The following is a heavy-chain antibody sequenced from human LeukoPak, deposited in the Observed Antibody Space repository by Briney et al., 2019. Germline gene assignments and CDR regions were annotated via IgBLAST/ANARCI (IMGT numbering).Heavy chain of an antibody. CDR3: ARLEGNYRGSLDY. CDR1: GYSFTTYW. D-gene: IGHD1-7*01. Sequence: RRGESLKISCKGSGYSFTTYWIGWVRQLPEKGLEWMGIIYPGDSDTRYSPSFQGQVTFSVDKSISTAYLQWSSLKASDTAMYYCARLEGNYRGSLDYWGQGTLVAVSS. CDR2: IYPGDSDT. V-gene: IGHV5-51*01. J-gene: IGHJ4*02.